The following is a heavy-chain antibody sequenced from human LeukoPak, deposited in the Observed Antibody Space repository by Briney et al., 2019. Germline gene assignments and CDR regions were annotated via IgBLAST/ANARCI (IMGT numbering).Heavy chain of an antibody. CDR3: AREIVVVVAATRWFDP. CDR2: IYYSGST. Sequence: SETLSLTCTVSGGSISSYYWSWIRQPPGKGLEWIGYIYYSGSTNYNPSLTSRVTISVDTSKNQFSLKLSSVTAADTAVYYCAREIVVVVAATRWFDPWGQGTLVTVSS. CDR1: GGSISSYY. D-gene: IGHD2-15*01. J-gene: IGHJ5*02. V-gene: IGHV4-59*01.